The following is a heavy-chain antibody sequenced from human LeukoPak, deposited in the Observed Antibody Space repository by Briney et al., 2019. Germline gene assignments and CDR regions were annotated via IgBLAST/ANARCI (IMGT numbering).Heavy chain of an antibody. CDR1: GVSISSGAYY. Sequence: SETLSLTCTVSGVSISSGAYYWSWIRQPPGKGLEWIGYIYHSGSTYYNPSLKSRVTISVDRSKSHFSLKLNSVTPEDTAVYYCARGFLQGGFDCWGQGTLVTVSS. V-gene: IGHV4-30-2*01. D-gene: IGHD3-16*01. CDR2: IYHSGST. CDR3: ARGFLQGGFDC. J-gene: IGHJ4*02.